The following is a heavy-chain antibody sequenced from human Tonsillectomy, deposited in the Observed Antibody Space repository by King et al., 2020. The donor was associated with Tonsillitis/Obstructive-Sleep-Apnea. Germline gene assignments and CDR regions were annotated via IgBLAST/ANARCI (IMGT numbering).Heavy chain of an antibody. D-gene: IGHD1-26*01. Sequence: QLVQSGGGLVKPGGSLRLSCAASGFTFSSYSMNWVRQAPGRGLEWVSSISTSSSYIYYADSVKGRFTISRDNAKNSLYLQMNSLRAEDTAVFYCARIKSGALDYWGQRTLVTVSS. J-gene: IGHJ4*02. CDR2: ISTSSSYI. CDR3: ARIKSGALDY. V-gene: IGHV3-21*01. CDR1: GFTFSSYS.